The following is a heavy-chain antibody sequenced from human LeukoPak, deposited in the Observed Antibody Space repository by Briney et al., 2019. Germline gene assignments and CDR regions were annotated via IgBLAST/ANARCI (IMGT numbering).Heavy chain of an antibody. CDR1: GFTFDDYG. CDR3: ARRMYYYDSGGYSYYFDY. Sequence: GGSLRLSCAASGFTFDDYGMSWVRQAPGKGLEWVSGINWNGGSTGYADSVKGRFTISRDNAKNSLYLQMNSLRAEDTALYYCARRMYYYDSGGYSYYFDYWGQGTLVTVSS. J-gene: IGHJ4*02. CDR2: INWNGGST. V-gene: IGHV3-20*04. D-gene: IGHD3-22*01.